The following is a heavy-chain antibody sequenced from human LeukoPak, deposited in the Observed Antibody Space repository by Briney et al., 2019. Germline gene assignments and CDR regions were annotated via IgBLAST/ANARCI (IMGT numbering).Heavy chain of an antibody. V-gene: IGHV4-39*01. J-gene: IGHJ4*02. CDR1: GGSISCSSYY. Sequence: PAETLSLMCTLSGGSISCSSYYWGWIREPPGKGLEWCGSLYYRGSAYYHPSLKSRVTISVDTSKNQFSLKLSSVTAADTAVYYCAGQAIYYYDSSGLDYWGQGTLVTVSS. CDR2: LYYRGSA. CDR3: AGQAIYYYDSSGLDY. D-gene: IGHD3-22*01.